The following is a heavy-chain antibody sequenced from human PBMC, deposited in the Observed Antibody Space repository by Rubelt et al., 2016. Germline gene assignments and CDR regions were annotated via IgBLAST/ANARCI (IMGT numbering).Heavy chain of an antibody. Sequence: QVQLVESGGGVVQPGRSLRLSCVASGFTFNSFAMHWVRQAPGKGLEWVTVIWHDGSKKYYADSVKGRFTISRDNSKSTLILQMNSLRCEDTAVYYWARLTSENAFDIWGQGTMVTVSS. CDR2: IWHDGSKK. V-gene: IGHV3-33*08. J-gene: IGHJ3*02. CDR1: GFTFNSFA. D-gene: IGHD3-10*01. CDR3: ARLTSENAFDI.